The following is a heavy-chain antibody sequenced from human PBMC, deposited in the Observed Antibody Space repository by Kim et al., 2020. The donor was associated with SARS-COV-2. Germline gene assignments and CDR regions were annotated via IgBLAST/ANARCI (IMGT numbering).Heavy chain of an antibody. CDR2: IYSGGSST. V-gene: IGHV3-23*03. CDR1: GFTFSSYA. Sequence: GGSLRLSCAASGFTFSSYAMSWVRQAPGKGLEWVSVIYSGGSSTYYADSVKGRFTISRDNSKNTLYLQMNSLRAEDTAVYYCAKAMVGLPRPFDYWGQGTLVTVSS. J-gene: IGHJ4*02. CDR3: AKAMVGLPRPFDY. D-gene: IGHD3-10*02.